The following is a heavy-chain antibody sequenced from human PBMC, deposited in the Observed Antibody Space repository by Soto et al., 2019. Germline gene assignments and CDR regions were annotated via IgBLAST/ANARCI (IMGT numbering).Heavy chain of an antibody. CDR2: IIPLLGLA. D-gene: IGHD2-8*01. V-gene: IGHV1-69*02. CDR1: GDTFSKYT. CDR3: ARGQPRYCPDGTWDRLDF. J-gene: IGHJ4*02. Sequence: QVQLVQSGAEVKKPGSSVKVSCKASGDTFSKYTISWVRQAPGQGLEWMGRIIPLLGLANYAQDFQGRVTISADTSTTTAYMELSSLRSDDTAVYYCARGQPRYCPDGTWDRLDFWHQGTLVSVSS.